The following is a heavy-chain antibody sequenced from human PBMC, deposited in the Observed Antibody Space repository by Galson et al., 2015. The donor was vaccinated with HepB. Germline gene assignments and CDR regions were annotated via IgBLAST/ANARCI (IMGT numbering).Heavy chain of an antibody. D-gene: IGHD4-17*01. CDR2: ISSSSSYT. V-gene: IGHV3-11*06. CDR1: GFTFSDYY. J-gene: IGHJ6*02. Sequence: SLRLSCAASGFTFSDYYMSWIRQAPGKGLEWVSYISSSSSYTKYADSVQGRFTVSRDNAKNSLYLQMDSLRAEDTAIYYCARDLSTVTIDAYYYGMDVWGQGTTVTVSS. CDR3: ARDLSTVTIDAYYYGMDV.